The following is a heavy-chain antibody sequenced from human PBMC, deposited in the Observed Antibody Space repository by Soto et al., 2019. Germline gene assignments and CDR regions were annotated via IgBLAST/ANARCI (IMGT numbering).Heavy chain of an antibody. Sequence: QVQLVESGGGVVQPGRSLRLSCAASGFTFSSYVMHWVRQTPGKGLEWVAFISHDGNNKYYADSVKGRFTISRDNSENTIYLQMYRLRAEDTAVYYCARGEEGGSQCDLGFWGQGTLVTVSS. D-gene: IGHD3-16*01. CDR3: ARGEEGGSQCDLGF. V-gene: IGHV3-30-3*01. J-gene: IGHJ4*02. CDR1: GFTFSSYV. CDR2: ISHDGNNK.